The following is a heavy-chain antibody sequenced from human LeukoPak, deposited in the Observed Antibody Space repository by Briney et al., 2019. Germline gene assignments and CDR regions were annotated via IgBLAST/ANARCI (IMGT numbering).Heavy chain of an antibody. CDR3: ARDPYYDSSGSTFDDAFDI. J-gene: IGHJ3*02. Sequence: SVKVSCKASGGTFSSYAVSWVRQAPGQGLEWMGGIIPIFGTANYAQKFQGRVTITTDESTSTAYMELSSLRSEDTAVYYCARDPYYDSSGSTFDDAFDIWGQGTMVTVSS. V-gene: IGHV1-69*05. CDR2: IIPIFGTA. D-gene: IGHD3-22*01. CDR1: GGTFSSYA.